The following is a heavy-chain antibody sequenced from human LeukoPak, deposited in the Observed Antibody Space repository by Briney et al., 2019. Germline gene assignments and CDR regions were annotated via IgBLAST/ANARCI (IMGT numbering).Heavy chain of an antibody. CDR2: ISPSGTT. CDR3: ARDFYASGFYGWFDP. Sequence: SETLSLTCTVSGGYTGSHYWSWIGQPAGKGLEWIGRISPSGTTHYNPSLGSRVTMSVDTSKNYFSLRLSSVTAADTAVYYCARDFYASGFYGWFDPWGQGTMVTVSS. CDR1: GGYTGSHY. J-gene: IGHJ5*01. D-gene: IGHD2/OR15-2a*01. V-gene: IGHV4-4*07.